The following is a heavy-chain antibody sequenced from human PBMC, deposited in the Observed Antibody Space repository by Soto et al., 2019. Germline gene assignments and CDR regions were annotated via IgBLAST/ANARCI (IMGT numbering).Heavy chain of an antibody. Sequence: EVQLLESGGDLVQPGGSLRLSCVASGFIFSDYAMTWVRQAPGKGLEWVSTIGVSGGDTYYADPVKGRFTITRDNSKNTVYVQMNSLRAEDTAVYYCVKRGVTGVWWVFDNWGQGALVAVSS. CDR3: VKRGVTGVWWVFDN. J-gene: IGHJ4*02. CDR1: GFIFSDYA. CDR2: IGVSGGDT. D-gene: IGHD2-21*01. V-gene: IGHV3-23*01.